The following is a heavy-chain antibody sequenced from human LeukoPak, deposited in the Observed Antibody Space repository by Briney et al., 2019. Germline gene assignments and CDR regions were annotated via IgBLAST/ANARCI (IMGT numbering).Heavy chain of an antibody. CDR1: GFTFSSYS. D-gene: IGHD6-13*01. CDR2: ISSSSSYI. CDR3: ARDSSSSWSLDY. Sequence: GSLRLSCAASGFTFSSYSMNWVRQAPGKGLEWVSSISSSSSYIYYADSVKGRFTISRDNAKNSLYLQMNSLRAEDTAVYYCARDSSSSWSLDYWGQGTLVTVSS. V-gene: IGHV3-21*01. J-gene: IGHJ4*02.